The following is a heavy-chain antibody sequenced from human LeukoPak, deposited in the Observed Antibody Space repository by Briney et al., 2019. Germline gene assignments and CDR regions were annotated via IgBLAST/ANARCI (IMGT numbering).Heavy chain of an antibody. CDR3: ARAKADYDFWSGRIDY. D-gene: IGHD3-3*01. CDR1: GFTFSSYA. CDR2: IYYSGST. Sequence: GSLRLSCAASGFTFSSYAMSWVRQAPGKGLEWIGYIYYSGSTNYNPSLKSRVTISVDTSKNQFSLKLSSVTAADTAVYYCARAKADYDFWSGRIDYWGQGTLVTVSS. V-gene: IGHV4-59*01. J-gene: IGHJ4*02.